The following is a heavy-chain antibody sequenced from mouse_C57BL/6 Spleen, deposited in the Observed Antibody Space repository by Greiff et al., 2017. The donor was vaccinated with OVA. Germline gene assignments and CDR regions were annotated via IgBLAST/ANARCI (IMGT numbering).Heavy chain of an antibody. CDR1: GYTFTDYY. CDR3: AREGAYDGYYRYAMDY. J-gene: IGHJ4*01. Sequence: VKLMESGAELVRPGASVKLSCKASGYTFTDYYINWVKQRPGQGLEWIARIYPGSGNTYYNEKFKGKATLTAEKSSSTAYMQLSSLTSEDSAVYFCAREGAYDGYYRYAMDYWGQGTSVTVSS. V-gene: IGHV1-76*01. D-gene: IGHD2-3*01. CDR2: IYPGSGNT.